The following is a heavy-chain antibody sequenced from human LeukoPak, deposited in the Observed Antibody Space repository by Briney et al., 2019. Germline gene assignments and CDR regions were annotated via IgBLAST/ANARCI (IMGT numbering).Heavy chain of an antibody. Sequence: GGSLRLSCAASGFTFDDYGMSWGRQAPGKGREWVSGINWNGGRTVYADSVKGRFTISRDNAKNSLYLQMNSLRAEDTALYYCARAYYYDSSGYPPYYWGQGTLVTVSS. CDR3: ARAYYYDSSGYPPYY. CDR2: INWNGGRT. CDR1: GFTFDDYG. V-gene: IGHV3-20*04. J-gene: IGHJ4*02. D-gene: IGHD3-22*01.